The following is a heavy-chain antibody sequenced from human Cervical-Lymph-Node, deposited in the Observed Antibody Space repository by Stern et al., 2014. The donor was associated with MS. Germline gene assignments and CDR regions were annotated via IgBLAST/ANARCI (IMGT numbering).Heavy chain of an antibody. Sequence: VQLVESGTEVKKPGASVSVSCKVSGYTFTTHGITWVRQAPGQGLEWMGLISADSGNTKYAQKFQDRVTMTRDTTTGTAYMEVRSLRSEDTAVYYCARDKMHAFDYWGQGTQVTVPS. CDR1: GYTFTTHG. J-gene: IGHJ4*02. V-gene: IGHV1-18*01. CDR3: ARDKMHAFDY. CDR2: ISADSGNT. D-gene: IGHD2-8*01.